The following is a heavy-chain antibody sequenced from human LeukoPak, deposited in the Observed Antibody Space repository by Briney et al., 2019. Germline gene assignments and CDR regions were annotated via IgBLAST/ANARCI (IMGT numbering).Heavy chain of an antibody. CDR2: INSDGSST. V-gene: IGHV3-74*01. Sequence: GGSLRLSCAVSGFTFISYWMHWVRQAPGKGLVWVSRINSDGSSTGYADSVKGRFTISRDNAKNTLYLQIYSLRGEDTAVYYCARGPTDYWGQGTLVTVSS. CDR3: ARGPTDY. J-gene: IGHJ4*02. CDR1: GFTFISYW.